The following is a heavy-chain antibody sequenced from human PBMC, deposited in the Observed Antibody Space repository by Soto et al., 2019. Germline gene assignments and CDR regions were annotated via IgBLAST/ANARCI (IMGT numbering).Heavy chain of an antibody. CDR2: IWYDGSNK. D-gene: IGHD3-9*01. V-gene: IGHV3-33*01. CDR1: GFTVCSYG. CDR3: ARESRTTGYYKHYYMDV. Sequence: GGSMRLSCAASGFTVCSYGMHWVRQTPGKGLEWVAVIWYDGSNKYYADSVKGRFTISRDNSKNTLYLQMNSLRAEDTAVYYCARESRTTGYYKHYYMDVWGKGTTVTVSS. J-gene: IGHJ6*03.